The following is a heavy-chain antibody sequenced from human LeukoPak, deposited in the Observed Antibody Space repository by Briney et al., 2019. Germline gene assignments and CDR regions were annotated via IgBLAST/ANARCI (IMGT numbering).Heavy chain of an antibody. Sequence: ASVKVSCKASGYTFNNYGISWVRQAPGQGPEWMGWVSSYNGDTNYAQKFQGRVTMSTDTSTSTAYMELRSLTFDDTAIYYCAKDWHILTGRNCFDPWGQGTLVTVSS. CDR3: AKDWHILTGRNCFDP. D-gene: IGHD3-9*01. V-gene: IGHV1-18*01. CDR2: VSSYNGDT. CDR1: GYTFNNYG. J-gene: IGHJ5*02.